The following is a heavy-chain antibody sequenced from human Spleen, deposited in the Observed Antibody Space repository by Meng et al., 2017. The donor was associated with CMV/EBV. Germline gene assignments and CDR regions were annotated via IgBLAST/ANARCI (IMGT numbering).Heavy chain of an antibody. V-gene: IGHV3-30-3*01. Sequence: GESLKISCAASGFTFSSYAMYWVRQAPGKGLEWVAVISYDGSNKYYADSVKGRFTISRDNSKNTLYLQMNSLRAEDTAVYYCARGGGPFDYWGQGTLVTVSS. CDR1: GFTFSSYA. J-gene: IGHJ4*02. CDR3: ARGGGPFDY. D-gene: IGHD2-15*01. CDR2: ISYDGSNK.